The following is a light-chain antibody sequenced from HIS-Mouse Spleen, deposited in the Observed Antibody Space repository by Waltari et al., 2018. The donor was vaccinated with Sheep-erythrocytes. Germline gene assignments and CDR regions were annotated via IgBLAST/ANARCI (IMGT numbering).Light chain of an antibody. Sequence: EIVLTQSPGTLSLSPGESATLSCRASQSVSSSYLAWYQQKPGQAPRLLIYGASSRATGIPDRFSGSGPGTDFTLTISRLEPEDFAVYYCQQYGSSLRTFGQGTKVEIK. CDR1: QSVSSSY. V-gene: IGKV3-20*01. J-gene: IGKJ1*01. CDR3: QQYGSSLRT. CDR2: GAS.